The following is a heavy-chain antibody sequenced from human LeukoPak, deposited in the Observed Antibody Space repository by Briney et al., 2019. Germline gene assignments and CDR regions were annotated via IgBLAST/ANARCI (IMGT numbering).Heavy chain of an antibody. CDR1: GFTSNNYA. J-gene: IGHJ4*02. V-gene: IGHV3-23*01. D-gene: IGHD4-17*01. CDR3: ARDYADYVGYFFFDY. CDR2: ISGGGETT. Sequence: GGSLRLSCAASGFTSNNYAMNWVRQAPGKGLESVSSISGGGETTYYADSAKGRFTISRDNSQNTLYLQMNSLSAEDTAVYYCARDYADYVGYFFFDYWGQGTLVTVSS.